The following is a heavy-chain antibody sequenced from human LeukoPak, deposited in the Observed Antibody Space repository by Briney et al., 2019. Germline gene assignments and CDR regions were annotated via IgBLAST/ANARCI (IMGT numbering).Heavy chain of an antibody. CDR2: INPSGGST. V-gene: IGHV1-46*01. D-gene: IGHD1-26*01. Sequence: GASVKVSCKASGYTFTSYYMHWVRQAPGQGLEWMGIINPSGGSTSYAQKFQGRVSMTRDTSTSTVYMERSSLRSEDTAVYYCAGGPLRGRYWGGGYFDYWGQGTLVTVSS. CDR1: GYTFTSYY. CDR3: AGGPLRGRYWGGGYFDY. J-gene: IGHJ4*02.